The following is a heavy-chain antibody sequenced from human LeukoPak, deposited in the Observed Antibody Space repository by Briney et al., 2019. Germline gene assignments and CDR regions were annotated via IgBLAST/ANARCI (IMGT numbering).Heavy chain of an antibody. J-gene: IGHJ1*01. CDR3: AKTIRSGSYYVDYFQH. CDR2: INPNSGGT. V-gene: IGHV1-2*02. D-gene: IGHD1-26*01. Sequence: ASVKVSCKASGYTFTGYCMHWVRQAPGQGLEWMGWINPNSGGTNYAQKFQGRVTMTRDTPISTAYMELSRLRSDDTAVYYCAKTIRSGSYYVDYFQHWGQGTQVTVSS. CDR1: GYTFTGYC.